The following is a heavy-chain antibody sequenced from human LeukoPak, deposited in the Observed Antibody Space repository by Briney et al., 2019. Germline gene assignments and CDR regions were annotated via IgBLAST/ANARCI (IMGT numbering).Heavy chain of an antibody. Sequence: GGSLRLSCEASGFTFSSYGMHWVRQAPGKGLEWVAVISYDGSNKYYAYSVKGRFTISRDNSKNTLYLQMNSLRAEDAAVYYCAKEYSSGWSSLGYWDWGTRVTVSS. D-gene: IGHD6-19*01. V-gene: IGHV3-30*18. CDR2: ISYDGSNK. J-gene: IGHJ4*02. CDR1: GFTFSSYG. CDR3: AKEYSSGWSSLGY.